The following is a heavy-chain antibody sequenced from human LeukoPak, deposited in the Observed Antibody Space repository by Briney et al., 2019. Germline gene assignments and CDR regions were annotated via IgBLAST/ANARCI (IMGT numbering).Heavy chain of an antibody. J-gene: IGHJ5*02. CDR3: ARGGVGAADGTIDWFDP. CDR2: INHSGST. V-gene: IGHV4-34*01. D-gene: IGHD6-13*01. Sequence: SETLSLTCAVYGGSFSGYYWSWIRQPPGKGLEWIGEINHSGSTNYNPSLKSRVTISVDTSKNQFSLKLSSVTAADTAVYYCARGGVGAADGTIDWFDPWGQGTLVTVSS. CDR1: GGSFSGYY.